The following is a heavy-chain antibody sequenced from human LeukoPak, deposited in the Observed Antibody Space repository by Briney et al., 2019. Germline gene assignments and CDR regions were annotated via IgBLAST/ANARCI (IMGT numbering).Heavy chain of an antibody. Sequence: PSETLSLTCTVSGGSISSYYWSWIRQPPGKGLEGIGYIYYSGSTNYNPSLKSRVTISVATSKNQFSLKLSSVTAADTAVYYCARASPDYGDRYYFDYWGQGTLVTVSS. V-gene: IGHV4-59*01. CDR3: ARASPDYGDRYYFDY. D-gene: IGHD4-17*01. J-gene: IGHJ4*02. CDR2: IYYSGST. CDR1: GGSISSYY.